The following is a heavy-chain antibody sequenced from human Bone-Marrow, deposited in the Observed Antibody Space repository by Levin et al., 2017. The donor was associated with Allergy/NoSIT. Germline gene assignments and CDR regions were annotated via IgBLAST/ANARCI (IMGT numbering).Heavy chain of an antibody. CDR1: GYTFSGYR. D-gene: IGHD3-10*01. CDR3: ARLMDYYDSAKTGEEFDY. J-gene: IGHJ4*02. V-gene: IGHV5-51*01. CDR2: IYPGDSEA. Sequence: GESLKISCKVSGYTFSGYRIGWVRQMSGKGLEWMGTIYPGDSEARYSPSFHGQVTISVDKSITTAYVQWRSLKASDTAMYYCARLMDYYDSAKTGEEFDYWGQGTLVTVSS.